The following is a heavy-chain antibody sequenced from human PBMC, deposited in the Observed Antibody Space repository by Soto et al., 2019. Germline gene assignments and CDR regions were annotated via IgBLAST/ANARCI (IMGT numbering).Heavy chain of an antibody. J-gene: IGHJ5*02. D-gene: IGHD6-19*01. V-gene: IGHV3-30*18. CDR2: ISSDGSYK. CDR3: AKGNSVAVAGIFDP. Sequence: SLRLSCAASRIRFSDYGMHWVRQAPGKGLEWVAVISSDGSYKYYADSVKGRFTISRDNSRDTLYVQMNSLRAEDTAVYYCAKGNSVAVAGIFDPWGQGTLVTVSS. CDR1: RIRFSDYG.